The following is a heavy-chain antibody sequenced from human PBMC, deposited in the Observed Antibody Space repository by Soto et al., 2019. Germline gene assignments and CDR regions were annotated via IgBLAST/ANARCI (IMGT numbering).Heavy chain of an antibody. D-gene: IGHD3-22*01. CDR1: GYTLTELS. Sequence: WASVKVSCKVSGYTLTELSMHWVRQAPGKGLEWMGGFDPEDGETIYAQKFQGRVTMTEDTSTDTAYMELSSLRSEDTAVYYCATSITMIVVAPRIGLDYWGQGTLVTVSS. CDR2: FDPEDGET. CDR3: ATSITMIVVAPRIGLDY. J-gene: IGHJ4*02. V-gene: IGHV1-24*01.